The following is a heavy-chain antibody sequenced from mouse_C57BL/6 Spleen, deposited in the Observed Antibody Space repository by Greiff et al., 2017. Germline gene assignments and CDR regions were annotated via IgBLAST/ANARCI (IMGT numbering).Heavy chain of an antibody. CDR1: GYTFTSYW. V-gene: IGHV1-82*01. D-gene: IGHD1-2*01. J-gene: IGHJ2*01. CDR2: IYPGDGDT. CDR3: ARSDTTAYFDY. Sequence: QVQLQQPGAELVKPGASVKLSCKASGYTFTSYWMHWVKQRPGQGLEWIGRIYPGDGDTNYNGKFKGKATLTADKSSSTAYMQLSSLTSEDSAVYFCARSDTTAYFDYWGQGTTLTVSS.